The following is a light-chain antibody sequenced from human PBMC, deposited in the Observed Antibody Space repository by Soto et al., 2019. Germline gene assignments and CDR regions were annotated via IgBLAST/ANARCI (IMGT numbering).Light chain of an antibody. CDR2: AAS. CDR1: QGIGSY. CDR3: QQYYSYPQIT. V-gene: IGKV1-8*01. J-gene: IGKJ5*01. Sequence: AIRMTQSPSSFSASTGDRVTITCRASQGIGSYLAWYQQKPGKAPKLLIYAASTLQSGVPSRFSGSGSGTDFTLTISCLQSEDFATYYRQQYYSYPQITFGQGTRLEIK.